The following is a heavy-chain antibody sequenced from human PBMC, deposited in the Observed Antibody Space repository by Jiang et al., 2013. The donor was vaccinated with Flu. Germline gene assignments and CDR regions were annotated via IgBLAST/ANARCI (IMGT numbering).Heavy chain of an antibody. CDR1: GFSLSTSGVG. CDR3: AHSQVVGLPAGGAFDI. J-gene: IGHJ3*02. Sequence: KPTQTLTLTCTFSGFSLSTSGVGVGWIRQPPGKALEWLALIYWDDDKRYSPSLKSGLTITKDASKNQVVLTMTNMDPVDTATYYCAHSQVVGLPAGGAFDIRGQGTMVTVSS. V-gene: IGHV2-5*02. CDR2: IYWDDDK. D-gene: IGHD1-26*01.